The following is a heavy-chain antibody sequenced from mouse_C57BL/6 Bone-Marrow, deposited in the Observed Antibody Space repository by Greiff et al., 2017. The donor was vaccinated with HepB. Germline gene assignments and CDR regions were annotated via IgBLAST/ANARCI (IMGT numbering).Heavy chain of an antibody. Sequence: QVQLQQPGAELVKPGASVKMSCKASGYTFTSYWITWVKQRPGQGLEWIGDIYPGSGSTNYNEKFKSKATLTVDTSSSTAYMQLSSLTSEGSAVYYGTRPVTGTLGGYWYFDVWGTGTTVTVSS. V-gene: IGHV1-55*01. CDR3: TRPVTGTLGGYWYFDV. CDR2: IYPGSGST. J-gene: IGHJ1*03. CDR1: GYTFTSYW. D-gene: IGHD4-1*01.